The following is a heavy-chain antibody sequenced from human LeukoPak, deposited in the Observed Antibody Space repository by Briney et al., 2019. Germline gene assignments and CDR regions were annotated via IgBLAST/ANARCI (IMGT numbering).Heavy chain of an antibody. CDR2: IRFDGSSQ. Sequence: GGSLRLSCAASGFTFSSYGMHWVRQAPGKGLEWVAFIRFDGSSQYYADSVKGRFTISRDNSRNTLYLQMNNLRAEDTAVYYCAKSDNYYDSSGYDYWGQGTLLTVSS. CDR1: GFTFSSYG. CDR3: AKSDNYYDSSGYDY. V-gene: IGHV3-30*02. J-gene: IGHJ4*02. D-gene: IGHD3-22*01.